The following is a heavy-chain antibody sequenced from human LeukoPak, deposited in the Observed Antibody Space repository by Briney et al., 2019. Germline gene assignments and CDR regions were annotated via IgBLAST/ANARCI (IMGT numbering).Heavy chain of an antibody. CDR1: GDSISSGDYY. Sequence: KPSQTLSLTCTVSGDSISSGDYYWSWIRQPAGKGLEWIGRISSSGSTNYNPSLKSRVTISVDTSKNQFSLKLSSVTAADTAVYYCARAVGSGSFQTYYYYMDVWGKGTTVTISS. CDR2: ISSSGST. V-gene: IGHV4-61*02. CDR3: ARAVGSGSFQTYYYYMDV. D-gene: IGHD3-10*01. J-gene: IGHJ6*03.